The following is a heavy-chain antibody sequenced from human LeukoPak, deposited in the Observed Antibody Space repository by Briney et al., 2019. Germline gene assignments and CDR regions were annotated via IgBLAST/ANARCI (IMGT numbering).Heavy chain of an antibody. CDR2: ISGSGSST. V-gene: IGHV3-23*01. J-gene: IGHJ4*02. CDR3: ASAPVVGNADAF. D-gene: IGHD1-26*01. Sequence: GGSLRLSCAASGFTFSSYAMSWVRQAPGKGLEWVSVISGSGSSTYADAVKGRFTISRDNSKNTLYLQMTSLRVEDTAVYFCASAPVVGNADAFWGQGTLVTVSS. CDR1: GFTFSSYA.